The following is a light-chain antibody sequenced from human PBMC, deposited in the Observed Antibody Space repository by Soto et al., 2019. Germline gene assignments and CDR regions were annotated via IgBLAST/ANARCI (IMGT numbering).Light chain of an antibody. CDR2: AAS. J-gene: IGKJ1*01. V-gene: IGKV1-39*01. CDR3: QQYNTWPWT. CDR1: QSLSRK. Sequence: DIQMTQSPSSLSASVGDRVTITCRASQSLSRKLSWYQQKPGKAPKLLIYAASSLQSGVPSRFSGSGSGTDFTLTISSLQSDDFAVYYCQQYNTWPWTFGQGTKVEIK.